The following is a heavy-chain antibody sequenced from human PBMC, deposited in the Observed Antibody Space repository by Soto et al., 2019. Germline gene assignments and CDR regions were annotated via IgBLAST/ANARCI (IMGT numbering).Heavy chain of an antibody. D-gene: IGHD1-26*01. CDR1: GGSISSSSYY. CDR2: IYYSGST. CDR3: SRLRVGACDY. J-gene: IGHJ4*02. Sequence: QLQLQESGPGLVKPSETLSLTCTVSGGSISSSSYYWGWIRQPPGKGLEWIVSIYYSGSTYYNPSLKSRVTISVDTSRNQFSLKLSSVTAADTAVYYCSRLRVGACDYWGQGTLVTVSS. V-gene: IGHV4-39*01.